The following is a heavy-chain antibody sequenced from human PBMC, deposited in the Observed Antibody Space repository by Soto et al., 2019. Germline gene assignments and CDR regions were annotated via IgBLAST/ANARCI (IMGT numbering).Heavy chain of an antibody. J-gene: IGHJ4*02. CDR3: ARGDGRNFDY. V-gene: IGHV4-34*01. Sequence: SDTLSLTCTVSGGSIISYYWSRIRQPPGKGLEWIGEINHSGSTNYNPSLKSRVTISVDTSKNQFSLKLSSVTAADTAVYYCARGDGRNFDYWGEGTRVNVS. CDR1: GGSIISYY. CDR2: INHSGST.